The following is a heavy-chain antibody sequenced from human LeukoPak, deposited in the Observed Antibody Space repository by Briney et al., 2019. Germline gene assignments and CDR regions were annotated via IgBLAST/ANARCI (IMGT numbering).Heavy chain of an antibody. Sequence: GGSLRLSCAASGFTFSSYGMHWVRQAPAKGLEWVAIISYDGSNKYYADSVKGRFTISRDNSKNTLYLQMNSLRAEDTAVYYCAKSTTVTQRGYFDYWGQGTLVTVPS. CDR1: GFTFSSYG. V-gene: IGHV3-30*18. J-gene: IGHJ4*02. CDR2: ISYDGSNK. CDR3: AKSTTVTQRGYFDY. D-gene: IGHD4-17*01.